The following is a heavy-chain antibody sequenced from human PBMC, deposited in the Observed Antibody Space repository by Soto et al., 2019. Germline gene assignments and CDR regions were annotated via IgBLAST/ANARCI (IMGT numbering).Heavy chain of an antibody. D-gene: IGHD2-2*01. CDR3: ARDPGWGDCSSTSCPYYFDY. CDR1: GFTFSTYS. CDR2: ISSSSTYI. V-gene: IGHV3-21*01. Sequence: EVPLVESGGGLVKPGGSLRLSCAASGFTFSTYSMNWVRQAPGKGLEWVSSISSSSTYIYYADSVKGRFTISRDNAQNSLYLQMNSLRAEDTAVYYCARDPGWGDCSSTSCPYYFDYWGQGTLVTVSS. J-gene: IGHJ4*02.